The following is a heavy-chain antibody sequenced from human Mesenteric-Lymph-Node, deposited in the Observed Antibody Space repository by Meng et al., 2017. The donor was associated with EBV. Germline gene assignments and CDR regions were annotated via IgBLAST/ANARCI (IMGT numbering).Heavy chain of an antibody. CDR2: ISGNNVNA. J-gene: IGHJ4*02. CDR3: ARGYTGYAFLDY. CDR1: GDSLTNYG. Sequence: VNAGRVWNKLGASMEVDSMACGDSLTNYGSTWMRQDPGTGREWMGWISGNNVNANYAQKLQGRVTMITDTSTSTVHMELRSLRSDDTAVYYCARGYTGYAFLDYWGQGILVTVSS. V-gene: IGHV1-18*01. D-gene: IGHD5-12*01.